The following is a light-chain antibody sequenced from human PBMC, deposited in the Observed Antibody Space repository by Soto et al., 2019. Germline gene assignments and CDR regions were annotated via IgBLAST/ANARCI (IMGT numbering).Light chain of an antibody. CDR1: SSNIGAGYD. CDR3: QSYDTSLSGYV. V-gene: IGLV1-40*01. CDR2: ANS. J-gene: IGLJ1*01. Sequence: QSVLTQPPSVSGAPGQRVTISCTGSSSNIGAGYDIHWYQRVPGTAPKPLIYANSNRASGVPDRFSGSKSGTSASLAITGLQAEDEADYYCQSYDTSLSGYVFGPGTKLTVL.